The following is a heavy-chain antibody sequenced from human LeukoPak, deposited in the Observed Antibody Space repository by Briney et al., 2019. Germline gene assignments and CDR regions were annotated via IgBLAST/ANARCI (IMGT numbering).Heavy chain of an antibody. CDR3: GMSGDRVPLQDDVFDV. D-gene: IGHD1-26*01. CDR1: GYSFTSYC. J-gene: IGHJ3*01. Sequence: GESLKISCKVSGYSFTSYCIGWVRQMPGEGLEWMGIIYPGDSGATYSPSFQGQVTISAHKSINTASLQCSSLQASDTAMYYCGMSGDRVPLQDDVFDVWGQGTMVTVST. CDR2: IYPGDSGA. V-gene: IGHV5-51*01.